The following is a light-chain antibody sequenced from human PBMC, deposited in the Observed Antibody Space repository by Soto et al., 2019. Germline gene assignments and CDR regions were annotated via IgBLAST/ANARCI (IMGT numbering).Light chain of an antibody. CDR3: QKYDSAPWT. V-gene: IGKV1-27*01. CDR2: GAS. CDR1: QGISNY. Sequence: DIQMTQSPSPLSASVGDRVTITCRASQGISNYLAWSQQKPGKVPKLLIYGASTLQSGVPPRFSGRASGTDFTLTISSLQPEDVATYFCQKYDSAPWTVGQGTKVEIK. J-gene: IGKJ1*01.